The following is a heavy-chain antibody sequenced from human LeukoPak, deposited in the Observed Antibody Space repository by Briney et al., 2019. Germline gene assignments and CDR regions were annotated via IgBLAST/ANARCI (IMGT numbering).Heavy chain of an antibody. Sequence: GASVKVSCKASGYTFTGYYVHWVRQAPGQGLEWMGRINPNSGGTNYAQKFQGSVTMTRDTSISTAYMELSRLRSDDTAVYYCARPHCSSTSCYAETQNWFDPWGQGTLVTVSS. CDR1: GYTFTGYY. D-gene: IGHD2-2*01. J-gene: IGHJ5*02. CDR2: INPNSGGT. V-gene: IGHV1-2*06. CDR3: ARPHCSSTSCYAETQNWFDP.